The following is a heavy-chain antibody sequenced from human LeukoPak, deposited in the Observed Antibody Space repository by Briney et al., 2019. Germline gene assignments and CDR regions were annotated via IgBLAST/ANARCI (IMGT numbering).Heavy chain of an antibody. V-gene: IGHV3-30*04. D-gene: IGHD4-23*01. CDR1: GFTFSSYA. CDR3: ATTTVVPLDY. J-gene: IGHJ4*02. Sequence: PGGSLRLSCAASGFTFSSYAMHWVRQAPGKGLEWVAVISYDGSNKYYADSVKGRFTISRDNSKNTLYLQMNSLRAEDTAVYYCATTTVVPLDYWGQGTLVTVSS. CDR2: ISYDGSNK.